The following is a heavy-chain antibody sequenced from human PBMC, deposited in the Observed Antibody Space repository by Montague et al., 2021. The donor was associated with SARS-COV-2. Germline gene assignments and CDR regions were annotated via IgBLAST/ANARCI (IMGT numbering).Heavy chain of an antibody. CDR1: GFTFSSYG. J-gene: IGHJ4*02. D-gene: IGHD5-24*01. CDR3: ARDDSRDGNNFDY. CDR2: IWNDGRYR. V-gene: IGHV3-33*01. Sequence: SLKLSCAASGFTFSSYGMHWVRRAPGKGLEWVAVIWNDGRYRFHADSVKGRFAISRDNSKNTLYLEMNTLRAEDTALYYCARDDSRDGNNFDYWGQGALVTVPS.